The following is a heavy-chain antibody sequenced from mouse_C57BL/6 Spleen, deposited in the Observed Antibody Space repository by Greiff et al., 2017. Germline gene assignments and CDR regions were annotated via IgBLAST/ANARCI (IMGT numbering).Heavy chain of an antibody. D-gene: IGHD1-1*01. V-gene: IGHV14-2*01. CDR1: GFNIKDYY. J-gene: IGHJ1*03. CDR3: ARGVATPYWYFDV. CDR2: IDPEDGET. Sequence: VQLQQSGAELVKPGASVKLSCTASGFNIKDYYMHWVKQRTEQGLEWIGRIDPEDGETKYASQFQGKATITADTSSNTAYLQLSSLTSEDTTVYYCARGVATPYWYFDVWGTGTTVTVSS.